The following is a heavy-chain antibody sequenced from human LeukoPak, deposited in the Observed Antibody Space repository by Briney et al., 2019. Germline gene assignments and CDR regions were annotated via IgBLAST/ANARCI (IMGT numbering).Heavy chain of an antibody. CDR2: IRSKAYGGTT. Sequence: TGGSLRLSCTASGFIFGDYAMSWFRQAPGKGLEWVGFIRSKAYGGTTEYAASVKGRFTISRDDSKSIAYLQMNSLKTEDTAVYYCTTHSGWYSFDHWGQGTLVTVSS. CDR1: GFIFGDYA. D-gene: IGHD6-19*01. CDR3: TTHSGWYSFDH. V-gene: IGHV3-49*03. J-gene: IGHJ4*02.